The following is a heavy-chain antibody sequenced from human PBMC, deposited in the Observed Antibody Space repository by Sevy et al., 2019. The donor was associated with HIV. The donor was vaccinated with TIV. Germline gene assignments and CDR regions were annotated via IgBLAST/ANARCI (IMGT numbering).Heavy chain of an antibody. CDR1: GFTFSSYD. CDR3: ARDNLLPFTITMVRGALSYYFDQ. Sequence: GGSLRLSCAASGFTFSSYDMHWVRQATGKGLEWVSAIGTAGDTYYPGSVKGRFTISRENSKNTLYLQMNSLSAEDTAIYYCARDNLLPFTITMVRGALSYYFDQWGQGALVTVSS. V-gene: IGHV3-13*01. D-gene: IGHD3-10*01. CDR2: IGTAGDT. J-gene: IGHJ4*02.